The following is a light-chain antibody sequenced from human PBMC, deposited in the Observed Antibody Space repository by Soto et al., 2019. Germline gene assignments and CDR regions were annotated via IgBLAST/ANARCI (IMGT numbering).Light chain of an antibody. Sequence: DLQITQSPSTLSASVGARVPITCRASQTISTWLAWYQHKPGKAPNLLIYDASTLMSGVPSRFSGSGSGTEFTLTISSLQPGDFATYDCQQSETYPLTFGRGTRLEIK. V-gene: IGKV1-5*01. J-gene: IGKJ5*01. CDR1: QTISTW. CDR2: DAS. CDR3: QQSETYPLT.